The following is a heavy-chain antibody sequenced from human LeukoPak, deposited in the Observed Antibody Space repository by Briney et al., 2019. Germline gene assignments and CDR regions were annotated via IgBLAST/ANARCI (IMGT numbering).Heavy chain of an antibody. CDR3: ARGYCGGGGCSVFGQRSRFDS. Sequence: SETLSLTCGVSDGSFSGHYWTWIRQSPGKGLEWIGEVSHSGGTNYVPSLQSRLTISMDTSMKQVSLQLTSVTAADTAVYFCARGYCGGGGCSVFGQRSRFDSWGQGTLVIVSS. D-gene: IGHD2-21*01. J-gene: IGHJ4*02. V-gene: IGHV4-34*01. CDR1: DGSFSGHY. CDR2: VSHSGGT.